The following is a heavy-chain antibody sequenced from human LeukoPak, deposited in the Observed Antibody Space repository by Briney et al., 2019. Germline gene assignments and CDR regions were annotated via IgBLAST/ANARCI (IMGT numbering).Heavy chain of an antibody. CDR1: GGTFSSYA. CDR3: ARDSPRGSSSWSSIDDY. J-gene: IGHJ4*02. CDR2: IIPIFGTA. D-gene: IGHD6-13*01. V-gene: IGHV1-69*06. Sequence: ASVTVSCMACGGTFSSYAISWVRQAPGQGVEWMGGIIPIFGTANYAQKFQGRVTITADKSTSTAYLELSSLRSEDTAVHYCARDSPRGSSSWSSIDDYGGQGTLVAVSS.